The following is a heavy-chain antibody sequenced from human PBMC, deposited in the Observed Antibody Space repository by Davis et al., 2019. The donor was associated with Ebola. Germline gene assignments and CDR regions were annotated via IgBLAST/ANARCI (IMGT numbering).Heavy chain of an antibody. CDR1: GFTFSDYY. Sequence: GESLKISCAASGFTFSDYYMSWIRQAPGKGLEWVSYISSSGSTIYYADSVKGRFTISRDNAKNSLYLQMDSLRAEDTAVYYCTAAAGPFDYWGRGTLVTVSS. J-gene: IGHJ4*02. CDR2: ISSSGSTI. D-gene: IGHD6-13*01. V-gene: IGHV3-11*01. CDR3: TAAAGPFDY.